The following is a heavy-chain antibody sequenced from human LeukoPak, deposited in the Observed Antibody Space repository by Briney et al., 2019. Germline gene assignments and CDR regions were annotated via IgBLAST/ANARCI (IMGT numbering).Heavy chain of an antibody. CDR2: ISSSSSYI. CDR3: ARDSDYYDSSGYHGDY. D-gene: IGHD3-22*01. V-gene: IGHV3-21*01. Sequence: GGSLRLSCVVSESIFSRLWMNWVRQAPGKGLEWVSSISSSSSYIYYADSVKGRFTISRDNAKNSLYLQMNSLRAEDTAVYYCARDSDYYDSSGYHGDYWGQGTLVTVSS. J-gene: IGHJ4*02. CDR1: ESIFSRLW.